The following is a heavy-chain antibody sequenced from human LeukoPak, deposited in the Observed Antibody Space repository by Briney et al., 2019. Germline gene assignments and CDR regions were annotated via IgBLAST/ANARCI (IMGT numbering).Heavy chain of an antibody. Sequence: SETLSLTCAVYGGSFSEYYWTLIRQTPGKGLEWIGEISHTGLTGSNPSLKSRVTIFVDSSKKQFSLRMTSVTAADTGVYYCARVPDITARPCDTWGPGTLVTVSS. D-gene: IGHD1-1*01. CDR3: ARVPDITARPCDT. J-gene: IGHJ5*02. CDR1: GGSFSEYY. CDR2: ISHTGLT. V-gene: IGHV4-34*01.